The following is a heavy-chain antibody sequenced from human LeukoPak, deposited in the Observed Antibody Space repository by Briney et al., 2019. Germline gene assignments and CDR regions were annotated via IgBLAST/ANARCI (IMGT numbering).Heavy chain of an antibody. J-gene: IGHJ5*02. V-gene: IGHV1-69*05. D-gene: IGHD3-10*01. CDR1: GGTFSSYA. Sequence: SVKVACKASGGTFSSYAISGVRQAPGQGLEWMGGIIPIFGTANYAQKFQGRVTITTDESTSTAYMELSSLRSDDTAVYYCARAELELLWFGEKPNWFDPWGQGTLVTVSS. CDR2: IIPIFGTA. CDR3: ARAELELLWFGEKPNWFDP.